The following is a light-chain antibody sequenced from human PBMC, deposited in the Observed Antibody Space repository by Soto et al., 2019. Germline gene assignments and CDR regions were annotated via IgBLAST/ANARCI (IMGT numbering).Light chain of an antibody. V-gene: IGKV2-30*02. J-gene: IGKJ5*01. CDR1: QSLVHRDGNTY. CDR2: KVS. Sequence: DVVMTQSPLSLPVTLGQPASISCRSSQSLVHRDGNTYLDWFQQRPGQSPRRLIYKVSNRDSGVPDRISGSGSGTDFTLKINRVEAEDVGVYYCMQGTHWPPITFGQGTRLEIK. CDR3: MQGTHWPPIT.